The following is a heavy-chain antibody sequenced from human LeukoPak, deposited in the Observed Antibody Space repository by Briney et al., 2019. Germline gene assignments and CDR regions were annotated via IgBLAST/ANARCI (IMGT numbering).Heavy chain of an antibody. CDR1: GVTFSSYA. J-gene: IGHJ4*02. CDR2: ISGSGGST. CDR3: ANYFLAAAGNFDY. V-gene: IGHV3-23*01. Sequence: GGSLRLSCAASGVTFSSYAMSWVRQAPGKGLEWVSAISGSGGSTYYADSVKGRFTISRDNSKTTLYLQMNSLRAEDTAVYYCANYFLAAAGNFDYWGQGTLVTVSS. D-gene: IGHD6-13*01.